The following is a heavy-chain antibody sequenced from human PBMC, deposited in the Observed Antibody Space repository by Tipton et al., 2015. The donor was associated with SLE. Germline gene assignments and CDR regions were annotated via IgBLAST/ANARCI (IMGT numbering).Heavy chain of an antibody. V-gene: IGHV4-59*12. Sequence: TLSLTCAVYGGSFSGYYWSWIRQPPGKRLEWIGYIYYSGSTNYNPSLKSRVTISVDTSKNQFSLKLSSVTAADTAVYYCARGDGIAAAGLRGRYFDLWGRGTLVTVPS. D-gene: IGHD6-13*01. CDR1: GGSFSGYY. CDR3: ARGDGIAAAGLRGRYFDL. CDR2: IYYSGST. J-gene: IGHJ2*01.